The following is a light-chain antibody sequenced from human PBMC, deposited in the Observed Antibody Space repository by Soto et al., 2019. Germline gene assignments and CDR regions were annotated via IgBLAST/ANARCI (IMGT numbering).Light chain of an antibody. Sequence: DIQMTQSPSSLSASVGDRVIITCRASESISTYLNWYKQTPGNAPKLLIYGASTLQGGVPSRFSGSGSGTDFTLTISCLQSEDFATYYCQQYYSYPQTFGQGTKVDIK. CDR3: QQYYSYPQT. V-gene: IGKV1-39*01. CDR1: ESISTY. CDR2: GAS. J-gene: IGKJ1*01.